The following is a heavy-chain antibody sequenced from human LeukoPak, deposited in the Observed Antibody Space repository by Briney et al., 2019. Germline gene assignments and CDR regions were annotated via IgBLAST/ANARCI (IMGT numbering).Heavy chain of an antibody. CDR3: ARIAALSWFDP. D-gene: IGHD2-21*01. V-gene: IGHV4-61*08. CDR1: GGSISSGGYY. Sequence: SETLSLTCTVSGGSISSGGYYWSWIRQPPGKGLEWIGYIYYSGSTNYNPSLKSRVTISVDTSKNQFSLKLSSVTAADTAVYYCARIAALSWFDPWGQGTLVTVSS. J-gene: IGHJ5*02. CDR2: IYYSGST.